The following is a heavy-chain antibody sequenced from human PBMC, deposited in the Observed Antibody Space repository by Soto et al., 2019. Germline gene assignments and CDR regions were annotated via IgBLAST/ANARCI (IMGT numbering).Heavy chain of an antibody. CDR2: IYPGNSNT. CDR1: GYSFTSYW. Sequence: PGESLKISCKGSGYSFTSYWISWVRQMPGKGLEWVGIIYPGNSNTMYSPSFQGQVTISADTALSTTYLQWDTLKPSDTAIYFCASDSHCDGGNCPMGGFDMWGQGTMVTVSS. J-gene: IGHJ3*02. V-gene: IGHV5-51*01. CDR3: ASDSHCDGGNCPMGGFDM. D-gene: IGHD2-15*01.